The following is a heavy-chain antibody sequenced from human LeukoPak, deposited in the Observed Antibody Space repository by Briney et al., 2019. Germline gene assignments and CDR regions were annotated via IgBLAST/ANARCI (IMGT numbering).Heavy chain of an antibody. V-gene: IGHV3-23*01. CDR1: GFTFSTYG. CDR2: ISDGGDRP. D-gene: IGHD6-6*01. J-gene: IGHJ1*01. CDR3: AKRPPSSDAEYFQH. Sequence: PGGSLRLSCAASGFTFSTYGMRWVRQAPGKGLEWVSAISDGGDRPYYADSVKGRFTISRDNSKSTLYLQMNSLRAEDTAVYYCAKRPPSSDAEYFQHWGQGTLVTVSS.